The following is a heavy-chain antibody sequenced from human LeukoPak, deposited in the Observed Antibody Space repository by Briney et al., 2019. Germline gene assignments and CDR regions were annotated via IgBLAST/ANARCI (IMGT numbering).Heavy chain of an antibody. CDR2: IYYSGST. CDR1: GGSISSYY. V-gene: IGHV4-59*12. Sequence: SETLSLTCTVSGGSISSYYWSWIRQPPGKGLEWIGYIYYSGSTNYNPSLKSRVTISVDTSKNQFSLKLSSVTAADTAVYYCARGRSSGWYYVWFDPWGQGTLVTVSS. CDR3: ARGRSSGWYYVWFDP. J-gene: IGHJ5*02. D-gene: IGHD6-19*01.